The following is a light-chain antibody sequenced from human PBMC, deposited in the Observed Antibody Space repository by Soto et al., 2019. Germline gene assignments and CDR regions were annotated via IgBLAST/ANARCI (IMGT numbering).Light chain of an antibody. J-gene: IGLJ2*01. Sequence: QSARTQPASVSGSPGQSITISCTGTNSDVGTYNLVSWYQQHPGKAPKLIIYDFSERPSGVSNRFSGSKSGNTASLTISGLQAEDEADYYCCSYARKNFVFGGGTQLTVL. V-gene: IGLV2-23*02. CDR3: CSYARKNFV. CDR1: NSDVGTYNL. CDR2: DFS.